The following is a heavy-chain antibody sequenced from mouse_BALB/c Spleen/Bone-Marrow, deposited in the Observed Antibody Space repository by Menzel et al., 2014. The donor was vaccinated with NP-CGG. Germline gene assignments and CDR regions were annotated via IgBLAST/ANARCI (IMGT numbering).Heavy chain of an antibody. J-gene: IGHJ2*01. Sequence: VQLQQSGPELVRPGVSVKISCKGSGYKFTDYAMHWVKPSHAKSLEWIGLISTYSGNTHYNQKFKGKATMTVDKSSNTAYMELARLTSEDSAIYYCARNFCGSAYFDFWGQGSTLTVSS. V-gene: IGHV1-67*01. CDR3: ARNFCGSAYFDF. CDR2: ISTYSGNT. D-gene: IGHD1-1*01. CDR1: GYKFTDYA.